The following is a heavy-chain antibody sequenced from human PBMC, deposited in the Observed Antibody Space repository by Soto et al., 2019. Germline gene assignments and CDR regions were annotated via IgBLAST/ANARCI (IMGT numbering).Heavy chain of an antibody. J-gene: IGHJ3*02. CDR2: IIPIFGTA. D-gene: IGHD1-1*01. V-gene: IGHV1-69*13. CDR3: ARAGDGVEDGYNLGSFDI. Sequence: ASVKVSCKASGGTFSSYAISWVRQAPGQGLEWMGGIIPIFGTANYAQKFQGRVTITADESTSTAYMELSSLRSEDTAVYYCARAGDGVEDGYNLGSFDIWGQGTMVTVSS. CDR1: GGTFSSYA.